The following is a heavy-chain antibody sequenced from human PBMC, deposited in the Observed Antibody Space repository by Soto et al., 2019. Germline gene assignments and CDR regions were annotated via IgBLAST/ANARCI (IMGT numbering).Heavy chain of an antibody. D-gene: IGHD2-21*02. CDR3: AYCGGDCYQSGNWFDP. CDR1: GGSFSGYY. V-gene: IGHV4-34*01. J-gene: IGHJ5*02. CDR2: INHSGST. Sequence: PSETLSLTCAVYGGSFSGYYWSWIRQPPGKGLEWIGEINHSGSTNYNPSLKSRVTISVDTSKNQFSLKLSSVTAADTAVYYCAYCGGDCYQSGNWFDPWGQGTLVTVS.